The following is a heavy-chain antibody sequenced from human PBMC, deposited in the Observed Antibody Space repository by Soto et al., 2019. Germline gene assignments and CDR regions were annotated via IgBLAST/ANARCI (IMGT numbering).Heavy chain of an antibody. J-gene: IGHJ6*03. CDR1: GYTFTSYA. V-gene: IGHV1-3*01. D-gene: IGHD5-18*01. CDR2: INAGNGNT. Sequence: VASVKVSCKASGYTFTSYAMHWVRQAPGQRLEWMGWINAGNGNTKYSQKFQGRVTITRDTSASTAYMELSSLRSEDTAVYYCARGLGSTAMVTFFYYMDVWGKGTTVTVSS. CDR3: ARGLGSTAMVTFFYYMDV.